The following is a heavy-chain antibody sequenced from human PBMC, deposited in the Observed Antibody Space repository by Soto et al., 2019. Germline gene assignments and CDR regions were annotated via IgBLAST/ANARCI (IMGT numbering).Heavy chain of an antibody. CDR3: TTVSTGYSSSWYVY. Sequence: WSLRLSCAASGFTFSGSAMRWVRQASGKGLEWVGRIRSKANSYATAYAASVKGRFTISRDDSKNTAYLQMNSLKTEDTAVYYCTTVSTGYSSSWYVYWGQGTLVTVSS. V-gene: IGHV3-73*01. CDR1: GFTFSGSA. J-gene: IGHJ4*02. D-gene: IGHD6-13*01. CDR2: IRSKANSYAT.